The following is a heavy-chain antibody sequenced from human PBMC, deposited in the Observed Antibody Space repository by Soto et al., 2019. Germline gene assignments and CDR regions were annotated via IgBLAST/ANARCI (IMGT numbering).Heavy chain of an antibody. D-gene: IGHD2-2*01. CDR1: GFTFSSYS. CDR2: ISSSSSYI. V-gene: IGHV3-21*01. J-gene: IGHJ6*02. Sequence: GGSLRLSCAASGFTFSSYSMNWVRQAPGKGLEWVSSISSSSSYIYYADSVEGRFTISRDNAKNSLYLQMNSLRAEDTAVYYCARGKGVVVVPAATYGMDVWGQGTTVTVSS. CDR3: ARGKGVVVVPAATYGMDV.